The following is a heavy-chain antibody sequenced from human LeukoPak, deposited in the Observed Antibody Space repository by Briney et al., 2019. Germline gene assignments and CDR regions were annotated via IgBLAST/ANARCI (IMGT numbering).Heavy chain of an antibody. V-gene: IGHV3-7*01. CDR2: IKQDGSEK. CDR3: ARATCYYDSSDYYPLGY. J-gene: IGHJ4*02. D-gene: IGHD3-22*01. Sequence: GGSLRLSCAASGFTFSSYWMSWVRQAPGKGLEWVANIKQDGSEKYYVDSVKGRFTISGDNAKNSLYLQMNSLRAEDTAVYYCARATCYYDSSDYYPLGYWGQGTLVTVSS. CDR1: GFTFSSYW.